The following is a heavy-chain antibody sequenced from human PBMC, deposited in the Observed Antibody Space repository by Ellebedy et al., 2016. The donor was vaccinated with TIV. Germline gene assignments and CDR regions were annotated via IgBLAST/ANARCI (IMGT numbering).Heavy chain of an antibody. V-gene: IGHV3-33*08. J-gene: IGHJ4*02. D-gene: IGHD5-12*01. Sequence: GESLKISCAASGFTFSSFAMYWVRQAPGKGLEWVAVLWYDGSREYYADSVKGRFTVSRDNSKNTLYLQMNSLRTEDTAVYYCATERSGYDFDYWGQGTLVTVSA. CDR1: GFTFSSFA. CDR2: LWYDGSRE. CDR3: ATERSGYDFDY.